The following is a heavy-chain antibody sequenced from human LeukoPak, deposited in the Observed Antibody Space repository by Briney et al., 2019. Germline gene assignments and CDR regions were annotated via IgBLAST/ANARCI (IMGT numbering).Heavy chain of an antibody. CDR2: VKSKAVGKTT. J-gene: IGHJ4*02. CDR3: ASCNGDCYFNF. D-gene: IGHD2-21*02. V-gene: IGHV3-15*01. Sequence: GGSLRLSCAASGFTFSNAWMNWVRQAPGKGLEWVARVKSKAVGKTTRYAAPVKCTFSISRDDYRVIVHLHMNSLETTATAVYYCASCNGDCYFNFWGQGTLVTVSS. CDR1: GFTFSNAW.